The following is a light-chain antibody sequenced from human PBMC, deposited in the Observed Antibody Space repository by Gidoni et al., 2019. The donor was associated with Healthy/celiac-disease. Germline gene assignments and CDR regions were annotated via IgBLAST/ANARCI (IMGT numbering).Light chain of an antibody. V-gene: IGKV2-28*01. Sequence: DIVLTQSRLSLPVTPGEPASISCRSSQSLLHSNGYYYLHWYLRKPGQSPQLLIYLGSNRASGVPDRFSGSGSGTDFTLKISRVEAEDVGVYYCMQALQSPRTFXQXTKVEIK. CDR1: QSLLHSNGYYY. J-gene: IGKJ1*01. CDR2: LGS. CDR3: MQALQSPRT.